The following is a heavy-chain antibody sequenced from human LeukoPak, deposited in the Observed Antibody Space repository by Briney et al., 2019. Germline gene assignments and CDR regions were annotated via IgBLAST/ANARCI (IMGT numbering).Heavy chain of an antibody. V-gene: IGHV4-39*01. CDR2: IHSSGST. J-gene: IGHJ4*02. D-gene: IGHD2-15*01. Sequence: PSETLSLTCTVSGGSISSSAYHWGWIRQPPGKGLEWIGSIHSSGSTYYNPSLKSRVTISVRTSKNQFSLKLSSVTAADTAVYYCARLWSTYRSGGSCPHQPNYWGQGTLATVSS. CDR3: ARLWSTYRSGGSCPHQPNY. CDR1: GGSISSSAYH.